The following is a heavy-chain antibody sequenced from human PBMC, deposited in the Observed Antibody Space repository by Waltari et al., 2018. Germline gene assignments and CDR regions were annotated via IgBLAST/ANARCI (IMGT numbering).Heavy chain of an antibody. CDR2: SSPSHGKA. D-gene: IGHD3-10*01. Sequence: QVQMVHSGAEVKKPRPLVMVFCKDSGGTVSSYNFRRVRRVSGLGLAGMGRSSPSHGKADYGQEYQGGVRITADKATGAAYRELSSLISVEKAVYYCARELCMVRAKESAFDIWGQGTMVTVSS. J-gene: IGHJ3*02. CDR3: ARELCMVRAKESAFDI. V-gene: IGHV1-69*08. CDR1: GGTVSSYN.